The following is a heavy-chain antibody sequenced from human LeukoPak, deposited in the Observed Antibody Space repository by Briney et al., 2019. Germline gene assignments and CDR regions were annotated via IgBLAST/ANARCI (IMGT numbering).Heavy chain of an antibody. Sequence: GESLKISCKGSGYSFTSYWIGWVRQMPGKGLEWMGIIYPGDSDTRYSPSFQGQVTTSADKSISTAYLQWSSLKAWDTAMYYCARRRDGGSKYYYDSSGTHDAFDIWGQGTMVTVSS. CDR1: GYSFTSYW. J-gene: IGHJ3*02. CDR2: IYPGDSDT. CDR3: ARRRDGGSKYYYDSSGTHDAFDI. V-gene: IGHV5-51*01. D-gene: IGHD3-22*01.